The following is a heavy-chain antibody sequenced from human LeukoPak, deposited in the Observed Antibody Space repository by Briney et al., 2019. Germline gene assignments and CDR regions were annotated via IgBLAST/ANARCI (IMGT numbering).Heavy chain of an antibody. CDR2: IYYSGST. J-gene: IGHJ4*02. D-gene: IGHD1-14*01. V-gene: IGHV4-59*08. CDR3: ARHSFGIGLDY. Sequence: SETLSLTCTVSGGSISSYYWSWIRQPPGKGLEWIGYIYYSGSTNYNPSLKSRVTISVDTSKNQFSLKLSSVTAADTAVYYCARHSFGIGLDYWGQGTLVTVSS. CDR1: GGSISSYY.